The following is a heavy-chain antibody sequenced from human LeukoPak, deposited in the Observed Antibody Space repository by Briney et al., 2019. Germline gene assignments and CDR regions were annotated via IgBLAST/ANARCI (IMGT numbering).Heavy chain of an antibody. CDR1: GFTFSSYG. D-gene: IGHD1-1*01. V-gene: IGHV3-30*18. J-gene: IGHJ4*02. CDR3: AKGTGFDY. CDR2: ISYDGSNK. Sequence: GGSLRLSCAASGFTFSSYGMHWVRQAPGKGLEWVAVISYDGSNKYYADSVKGRFTISRDNSKNTMYMQMNSLRAEDTAVYYCAKGTGFDYGGQGTLVTVSS.